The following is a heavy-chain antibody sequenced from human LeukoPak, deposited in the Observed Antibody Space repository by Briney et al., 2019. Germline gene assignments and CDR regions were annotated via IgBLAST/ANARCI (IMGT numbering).Heavy chain of an antibody. CDR3: AKVSDSGYDYFDY. Sequence: GGSLRLSCAASGFTFDDYAMRWVRQAPGKGLEWASGISWNSGSIGYADSVKGRFTISRDNAKNSLYLQMNSLRAEDTALYYCAKVSDSGYDYFDYWGQGTLVTVSS. J-gene: IGHJ4*02. CDR1: GFTFDDYA. CDR2: ISWNSGSI. D-gene: IGHD5-12*01. V-gene: IGHV3-9*01.